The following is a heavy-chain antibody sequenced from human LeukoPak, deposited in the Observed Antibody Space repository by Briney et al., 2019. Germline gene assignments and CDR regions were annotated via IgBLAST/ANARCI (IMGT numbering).Heavy chain of an antibody. D-gene: IGHD2-2*01. V-gene: IGHV4-39*01. CDR2: IYYSGST. CDR1: GGSISSSSYY. J-gene: IGHJ4*02. CDR3: ARLTSQYPTL. Sequence: KPSETLSLTCTVSGGSISSSSYYWGWIRQPPGKGLEWIGSIYYSGSTYYNPSLKSRVTISVDTSKNQFFLKLSSVTAADTAVYYCARLTSQYPTLWGQGTLVTVSS.